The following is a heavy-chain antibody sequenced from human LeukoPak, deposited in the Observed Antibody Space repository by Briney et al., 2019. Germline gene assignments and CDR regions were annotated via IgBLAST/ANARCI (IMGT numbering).Heavy chain of an antibody. V-gene: IGHV3-23*01. D-gene: IGHD1-26*01. Sequence: GGSLRLSCAASGFTFSSYAMSWVRQAPGKGLGWVSAISGSGGSTYYADSVKGRFTISRDNSKNTLYLQMNSLRAEDTAVYYCAKDKWELLGGWFDPWGLGTLVTVSS. J-gene: IGHJ5*02. CDR3: AKDKWELLGGWFDP. CDR2: ISGSGGST. CDR1: GFTFSSYA.